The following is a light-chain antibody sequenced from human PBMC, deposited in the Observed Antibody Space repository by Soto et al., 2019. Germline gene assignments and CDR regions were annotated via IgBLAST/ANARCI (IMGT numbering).Light chain of an antibody. CDR2: GAS. J-gene: IGKJ1*01. CDR1: QSISSNY. CDR3: QHPWT. Sequence: EIVLTQSPGTLSLSPGERATLSCRASQSISSNYLAWYQQKPGQAPRLLMYGASSRATGVPDRCSGSGSETGFTLTISRLEPEDFAVYYCQHPWTFGQGTKVEI. V-gene: IGKV3-20*01.